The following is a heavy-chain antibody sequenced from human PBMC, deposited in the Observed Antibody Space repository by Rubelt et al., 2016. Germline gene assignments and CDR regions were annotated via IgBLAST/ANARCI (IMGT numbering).Heavy chain of an antibody. CDR2: IRTYNGNT. V-gene: IGHV1-18*01. J-gene: IGHJ5*02. Sequence: QVQLVQSGAEVKKPGASVKVSCKASGYTFTTYGISWVRQAPGQGLEWMGWIRTYNGNTNYAHNRHGRVPMTTDTSTGTAYMELRSLRSDDTAMYFCARGYCSSANCLFNWFDPWGQGTLVTVSS. CDR1: GYTFTTYG. D-gene: IGHD2-2*01. CDR3: ARGYCSSANCLFNWFDP.